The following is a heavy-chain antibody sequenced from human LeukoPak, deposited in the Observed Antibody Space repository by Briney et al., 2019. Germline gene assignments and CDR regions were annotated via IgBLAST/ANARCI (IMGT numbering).Heavy chain of an antibody. CDR3: TTDNPTVAGSSFDY. CDR2: IKSKTDGGTT. D-gene: IGHD6-19*01. J-gene: IGHJ4*02. Sequence: GGSLRLSCAASGFTFSNAWMSWVRQAPGKGLEWVGRIKSKTDGGTTDYAAPVKDRFTISRDDSKNTLYLQMNSLKTEDTAVYYCTTDNPTVAGSSFDYWGQGTLVTVSS. V-gene: IGHV3-15*01. CDR1: GFTFSNAW.